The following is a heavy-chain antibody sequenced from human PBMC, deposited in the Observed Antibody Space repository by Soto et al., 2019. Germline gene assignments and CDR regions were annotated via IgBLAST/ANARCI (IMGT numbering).Heavy chain of an antibody. CDR2: IYHSGNT. D-gene: IGHD1-26*01. CDR3: ARDQSGTPDI. CDR1: GGSITTGGSY. V-gene: IGHV4-31*03. Sequence: SETLSLTCTVSGGSITTGGSYWSWIRQHPGKGLEWIGNIYHSGNTYYNPSLKSRLTISVDTSKNHFSLMVDSVTAADTAVYYCARDQSGTPDIWGQGTMVTVSS. J-gene: IGHJ3*02.